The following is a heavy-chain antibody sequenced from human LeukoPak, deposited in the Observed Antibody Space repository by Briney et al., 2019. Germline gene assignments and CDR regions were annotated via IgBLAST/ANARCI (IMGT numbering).Heavy chain of an antibody. CDR2: MNPNSGNT. J-gene: IGHJ6*02. Sequence: ASVKVSCKASGYTFTSYDINWVRQATGQGLEWMGWMNPNSGNTGYAQKFQGRVTMTRNTFISTAYMELSSLRSEDTAVYYCASGVRWERTPYYYYGMDVWGQGTTVTVSS. D-gene: IGHD1-26*01. CDR3: ASGVRWERTPYYYYGMDV. CDR1: GYTFTSYD. V-gene: IGHV1-8*01.